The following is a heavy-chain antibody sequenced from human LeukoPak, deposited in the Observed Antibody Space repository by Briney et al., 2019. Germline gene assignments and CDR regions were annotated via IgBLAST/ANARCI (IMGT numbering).Heavy chain of an antibody. CDR3: ARDFPRNYLFDY. V-gene: IGHV3-7*01. D-gene: IGHD1-7*01. CDR1: GFTFRNYW. J-gene: IGHJ4*02. CDR2: IKQDGSEK. Sequence: GGSLRLSCAASGFTFRNYWMSWVRQAPGKGLEWVANIKQDGSEKYYVDSVKGRFTISRDNAKNPLYLQMNSLRAEDTAVYYCARDFPRNYLFDYWGQGTLVTVSS.